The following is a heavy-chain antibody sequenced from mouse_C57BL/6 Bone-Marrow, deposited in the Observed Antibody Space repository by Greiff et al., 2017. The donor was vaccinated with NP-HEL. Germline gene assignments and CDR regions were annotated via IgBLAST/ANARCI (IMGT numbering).Heavy chain of an antibody. Sequence: VQLQQSGAELARPGASVKLSCKASGYTLTSYGISWVKQRTGQGLEWIGEIYPRSGNTYYNEKFKGKATLTADKSSSTAYMELRSLTSEDSAVDFCARERLEEMDDWGKGTSVTVSS. V-gene: IGHV1-81*01. J-gene: IGHJ4*01. CDR2: IYPRSGNT. CDR1: GYTLTSYG. CDR3: ARERLEEMDD. D-gene: IGHD2-4*01.